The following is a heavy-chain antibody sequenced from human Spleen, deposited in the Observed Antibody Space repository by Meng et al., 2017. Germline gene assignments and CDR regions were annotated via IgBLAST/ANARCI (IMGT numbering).Heavy chain of an antibody. CDR2: INWNGGSK. D-gene: IGHD2-15*01. Sequence: GGSLRLSCAASGFTFDDYDMSWVRHAPGNGLEWVSGINWNGGSKGYADSVKGRFTISRDNAKNSLYLQMNSLRAEDTALYYCARRYCSGGNCYPIDYWGQGTLVTVSS. CDR3: ARRYCSGGNCYPIDY. CDR1: GFTFDDYD. J-gene: IGHJ4*02. V-gene: IGHV3-20*04.